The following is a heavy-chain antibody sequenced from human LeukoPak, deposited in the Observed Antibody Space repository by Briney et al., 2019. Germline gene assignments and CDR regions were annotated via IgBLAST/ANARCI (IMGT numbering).Heavy chain of an antibody. D-gene: IGHD1-26*01. CDR2: ISGSGGST. Sequence: TGGSLRLSCAASGFTFSSYAMSWVRQAPGKGLEWVSAISGSGGSTYYADSVKGRFTISRDNSKNTLYLQMNSLRAEDTAVYYCAKDPGSPEEAQDYWGQGTLVTVSS. V-gene: IGHV3-23*01. CDR1: GFTFSSYA. J-gene: IGHJ4*02. CDR3: AKDPGSPEEAQDY.